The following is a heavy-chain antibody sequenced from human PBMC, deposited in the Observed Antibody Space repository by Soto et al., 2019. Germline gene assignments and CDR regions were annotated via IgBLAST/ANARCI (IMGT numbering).Heavy chain of an antibody. Sequence: PSETLSPTCTVSVGSISSSSWSWIRQPPGKGLEWLAYIYDDGSANYNPSLKSRATISLDMPKNQFSLKLTSVTAADTAVYYCARDKYGSGGSCRKNGSAPWGQGTLVTVSS. J-gene: IGHJ5*02. CDR1: VGSISSSS. V-gene: IGHV4-59*01. D-gene: IGHD2-15*01. CDR2: IYDDGSA. CDR3: ARDKYGSGGSCRKNGSAP.